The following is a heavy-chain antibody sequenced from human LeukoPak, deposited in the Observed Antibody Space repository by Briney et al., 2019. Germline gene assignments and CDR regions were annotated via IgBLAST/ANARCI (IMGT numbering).Heavy chain of an antibody. J-gene: IGHJ6*03. CDR3: ARGIVVVAQLGFYFYYMDV. CDR1: GGSISSYY. Sequence: SETLSLTCTVSGGSISSYYLSWIRQPPGKGLEWVGYIYYSGSTNYNPSLKSRVTISVDTSKNQFSLKLRSVTAADTAVYYCARGIVVVAQLGFYFYYMDVWGKGTTVTISS. D-gene: IGHD2-15*01. V-gene: IGHV4-59*08. CDR2: IYYSGST.